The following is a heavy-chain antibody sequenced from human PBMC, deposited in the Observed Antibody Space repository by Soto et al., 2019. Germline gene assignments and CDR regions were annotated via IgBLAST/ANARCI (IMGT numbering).Heavy chain of an antibody. D-gene: IGHD3-3*01. CDR2: INAGNGNT. CDR1: GYTFTSYA. J-gene: IGHJ6*02. CDR3: ARVRYYDFWSGYYTGLNDLYGMDV. Sequence: GASVKVSCKASGYTFTSYAMHWVRQAPGQRLEWMGWINAGNGNTKYSQKFQGRVTITRDTSASTAYMELSSLRSEDTAVYYCARVRYYDFWSGYYTGLNDLYGMDVWGQGTTVTVSS. V-gene: IGHV1-3*01.